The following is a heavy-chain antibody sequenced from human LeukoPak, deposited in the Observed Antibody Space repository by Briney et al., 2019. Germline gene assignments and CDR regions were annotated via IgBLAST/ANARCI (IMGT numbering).Heavy chain of an antibody. CDR1: GFTFSSYA. D-gene: IGHD3-9*01. J-gene: IGHJ4*02. Sequence: GGSLRLSCAASGFTFSSYAMHWVRQAPGKGLEWVAVISYDGSNKYYADSVKGRFTISRDNSKNTLYLQMNSLRAEDTAVYYCAKEGLTGYWVHYFDYWGQGTLVTVSS. CDR2: ISYDGSNK. CDR3: AKEGLTGYWVHYFDY. V-gene: IGHV3-30-3*01.